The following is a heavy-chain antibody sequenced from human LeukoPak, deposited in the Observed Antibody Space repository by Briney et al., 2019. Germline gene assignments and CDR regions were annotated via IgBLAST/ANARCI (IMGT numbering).Heavy chain of an antibody. J-gene: IGHJ6*03. CDR2: INPNSGGT. CDR1: GYIFTGYY. D-gene: IGHD5-12*01. Sequence: ASVKVSCKASGYIFTGYYMHWVRQAPGQGLEWMGWINPNSGGTNYAQKFKGRVTMTRDTSISTAYMELSTLRSDETAVYYCARDIVASMAYYYYYYMDVGGKGTTVTVSS. V-gene: IGHV1-2*02. CDR3: ARDIVASMAYYYYYYMDV.